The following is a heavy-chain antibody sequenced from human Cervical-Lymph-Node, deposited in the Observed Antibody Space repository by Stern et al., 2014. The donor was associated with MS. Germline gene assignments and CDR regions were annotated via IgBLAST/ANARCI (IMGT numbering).Heavy chain of an antibody. CDR1: GYGFTDYW. D-gene: IGHD3-10*01. CDR2: IYPGDSDT. Sequence: VQLVESGAEVKKPGESLRISCKGSGYGFTDYWIGWVRQVPGRGLEWMGTIYPGDSDTRYSPSFQGQVTISADQSITTASLQGRSLKASDTAIYYCARKTGGFDRWGQGTLVTVSS. J-gene: IGHJ4*02. V-gene: IGHV5-51*03. CDR3: ARKTGGFDR.